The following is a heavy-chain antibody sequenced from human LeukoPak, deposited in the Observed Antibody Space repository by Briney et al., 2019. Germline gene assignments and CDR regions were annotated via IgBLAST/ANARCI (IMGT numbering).Heavy chain of an antibody. D-gene: IGHD5-18*01. Sequence: SETLSLTCTASGYSISSGYYWGWIRRPPGKGLEWIGSIYHSGSTYYNPSLKSRVTISVDTSKNQFSLKLSSVTAADTAVYYCARVYSYGYAQGYWGQGTLVTVSS. CDR1: GYSISSGYY. CDR3: ARVYSYGYAQGY. J-gene: IGHJ4*02. V-gene: IGHV4-38-2*02. CDR2: IYHSGST.